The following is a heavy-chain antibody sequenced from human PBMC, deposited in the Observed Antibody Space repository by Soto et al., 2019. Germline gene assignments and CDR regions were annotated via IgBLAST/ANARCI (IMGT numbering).Heavy chain of an antibody. Sequence: SVKVSCKASGGTFSSYAISWVRQAPGQGLEWMGGIIPIFGTANYAQKFQGRVTITADESTSTAYMELSSLRSEDTAVYYCARDNPVVPAAIDWFDPWGQGTLVTAPQ. V-gene: IGHV1-69*13. J-gene: IGHJ5*02. CDR1: GGTFSSYA. CDR2: IIPIFGTA. CDR3: ARDNPVVPAAIDWFDP. D-gene: IGHD2-2*02.